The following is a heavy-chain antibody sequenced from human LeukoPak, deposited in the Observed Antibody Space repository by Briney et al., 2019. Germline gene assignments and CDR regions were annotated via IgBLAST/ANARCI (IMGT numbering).Heavy chain of an antibody. CDR3: ARDMYDNGWSSFDY. Sequence: PGGSLRLSCAASGFTFSNYAMHWVRQAPGKGLEWVAVISFDGTSKYYANSVQGRFTISRDDSKNTLYLQMNSLRAEDTALYYCARDMYDNGWSSFDYWGQGTLVTVSS. D-gene: IGHD3-10*01. CDR2: ISFDGTSK. CDR1: GFTFSNYA. J-gene: IGHJ4*02. V-gene: IGHV3-30-3*01.